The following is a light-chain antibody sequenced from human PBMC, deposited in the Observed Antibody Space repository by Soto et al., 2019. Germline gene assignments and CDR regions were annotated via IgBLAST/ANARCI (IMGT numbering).Light chain of an antibody. J-gene: IGLJ2*01. CDR3: GTWDSSLSAVV. CDR2: DNN. Sequence: QSVLTQPPSVSAATRQTVTISCSGSSSNIGNNYVSWYQQLPGTAPKLLIYDNNKRPSGIPDRFSGSKSGTSATLGITGLQTGDEADYYCGTWDSSLSAVVFGGGTKLTVL. V-gene: IGLV1-51*01. CDR1: SSNIGNNY.